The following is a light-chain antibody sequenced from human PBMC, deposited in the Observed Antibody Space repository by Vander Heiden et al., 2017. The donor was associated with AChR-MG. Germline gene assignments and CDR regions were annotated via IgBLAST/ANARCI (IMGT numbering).Light chain of an antibody. V-gene: IGKV3-20*01. J-gene: IGKJ2*01. CDR2: GAS. CDR1: QSVSSNY. Sequence: EIVLTQSPGTLSLSPGERATLSCRASQSVSSNYLAWYQQKPGQAPRLLIFGASSRATGIPDRFSGSGYGTDFTLTISRREPQDFALYYCQQHGSSPPHTFGQGTKLEIK. CDR3: QQHGSSPPHT.